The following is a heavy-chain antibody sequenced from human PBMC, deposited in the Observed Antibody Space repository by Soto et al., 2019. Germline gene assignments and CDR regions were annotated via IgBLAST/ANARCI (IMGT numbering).Heavy chain of an antibody. CDR3: ARGYCSSTSCQYYFDF. D-gene: IGHD2-2*01. CDR1: GYTFTGYA. Sequence: GASVKVSCKASGYTFTGYAIHWVRQAPGQRLEWMGWINGGNGDTKYSQKFQGRGTISRDTSASTAYMELTSLGSEDTATSHCARGYCSSTSCQYYFDFWGPGTLVTVSS. V-gene: IGHV1-3*01. J-gene: IGHJ4*02. CDR2: INGGNGDT.